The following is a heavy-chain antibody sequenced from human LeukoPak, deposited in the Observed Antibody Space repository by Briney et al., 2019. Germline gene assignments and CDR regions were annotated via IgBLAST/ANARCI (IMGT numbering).Heavy chain of an antibody. CDR2: IDSGGSII. CDR1: GFTFSSYE. J-gene: IGHJ4*02. Sequence: PGGSLRLSCAASGFTFSSYEMNWVRQAPGKGLEWVSYIDSGGSIIYYADSVKGRFTISRDNAKNSLYMQMNSLRAEDTAVYYCARTVTTYYYDGSGYYDYWGQGTLVTVSS. CDR3: ARTVTTYYYDGSGYYDY. V-gene: IGHV3-48*03. D-gene: IGHD3-22*01.